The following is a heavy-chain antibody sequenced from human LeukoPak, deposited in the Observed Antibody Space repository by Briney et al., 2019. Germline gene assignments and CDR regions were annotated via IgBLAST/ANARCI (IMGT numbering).Heavy chain of an antibody. Sequence: GGSLRLSCAASGFTFSSYAMHWVRQAPGKGLEWVAVISYDGSNKYYADSVKGRFTISRDNSKNTLYLQMNSLRAEDTAVYYCARDYYGSGSYYPIFDYWGQGTLVTVSS. D-gene: IGHD3-10*01. V-gene: IGHV3-30*04. CDR1: GFTFSSYA. J-gene: IGHJ4*02. CDR3: ARDYYGSGSYYPIFDY. CDR2: ISYDGSNK.